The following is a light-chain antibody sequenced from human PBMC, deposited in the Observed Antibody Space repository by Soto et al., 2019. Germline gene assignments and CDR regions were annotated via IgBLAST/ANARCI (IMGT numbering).Light chain of an antibody. CDR2: AAS. V-gene: IGKV1-39*01. CDR3: QQSYSTPTWT. CDR1: QSIVNY. Sequence: DIQMTQSRSSLSASVGDRVCIACPASQSIVNYLNWYQPKPGKAPKLLIYAASSLQSGVPSRFSGSGSGTDFTLTISSLQPEDFATYYCQQSYSTPTWTFGQGTKVDIK. J-gene: IGKJ1*01.